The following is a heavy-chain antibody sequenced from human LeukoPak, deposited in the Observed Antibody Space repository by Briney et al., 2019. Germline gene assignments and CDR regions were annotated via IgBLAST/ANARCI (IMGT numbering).Heavy chain of an antibody. CDR1: GFTFSSHS. J-gene: IGHJ5*02. CDR2: ISTSSSYI. CDR3: ARGSSNIAGRDNWFDP. Sequence: GGSLRLSCAGSGFTFSSHSTNWVRQAPGKGLEWVSSISTSSSYIDYADSVKGRFTISRDNAKNSLYLQMNSLRADDTAVYYCARGSSNIAGRDNWFDPWGQGTLVTVSS. D-gene: IGHD6-6*01. V-gene: IGHV3-21*06.